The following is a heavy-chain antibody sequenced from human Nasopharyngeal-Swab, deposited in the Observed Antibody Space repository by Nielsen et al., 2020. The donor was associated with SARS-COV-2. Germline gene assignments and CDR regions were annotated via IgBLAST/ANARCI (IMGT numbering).Heavy chain of an antibody. J-gene: IGHJ4*02. CDR3: ARVPGDTAMASDY. V-gene: IGHV3-53*01. D-gene: IGHD5-18*01. Sequence: WIRQPPGKGLEWVSVIYSGGSTYYADPVKGRFTISRDNSKNTLYLQMNSLRAEDTAVYYCARVPGDTAMASDYWGQGTLVTVSS. CDR2: IYSGGST.